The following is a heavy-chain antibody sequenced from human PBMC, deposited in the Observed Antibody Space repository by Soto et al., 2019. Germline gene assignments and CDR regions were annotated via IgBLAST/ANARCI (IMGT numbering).Heavy chain of an antibody. CDR2: IYYSGST. V-gene: IGHV4-31*03. Sequence: KPSETLSLTCTVSGGSISSGGYYWSWIRQHPGKGLEWIGYIYYSGSTYYNPSLKSRVTISVDTSKNQFSLKLSSVTAADTAVYYCARDPLLGYFDYWGQGTLVTVSS. CDR3: ARDPLLGYFDY. D-gene: IGHD7-27*01. CDR1: GGSISSGGYY. J-gene: IGHJ4*02.